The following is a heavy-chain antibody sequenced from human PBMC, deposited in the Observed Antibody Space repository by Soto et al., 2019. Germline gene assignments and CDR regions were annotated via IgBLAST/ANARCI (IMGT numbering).Heavy chain of an antibody. CDR1: GFTFDDYG. CDR3: ARNPTSGYDRRYYYYYMDV. D-gene: IGHD5-12*01. CDR2: INWNGGST. J-gene: IGHJ6*03. V-gene: IGHV3-20*01. Sequence: GGSLRLSCAASGFTFDDYGMSWVRQAPGKGLEWVSGINWNGGSTGYADSVKGRFTISRDNAKNSLYLQMNSLRAEDTALYHCARNPTSGYDRRYYYYYMDVWGKGTTVTVSS.